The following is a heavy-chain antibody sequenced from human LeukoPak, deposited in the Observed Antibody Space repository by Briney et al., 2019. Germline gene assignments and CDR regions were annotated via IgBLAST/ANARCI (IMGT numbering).Heavy chain of an antibody. Sequence: GGSLRLSCAASGFTFSSYAMSWVRQAPGKGLEWVAVISYDGSNKYYADSVKGRFTISRDNSKNTLYLQMNSLRAEDTAVYYCARAVEYYYGSGSYYFGYWGQGTLVTVSS. CDR1: GFTFSSYA. CDR3: ARAVEYYYGSGSYYFGY. D-gene: IGHD3-10*01. CDR2: ISYDGSNK. V-gene: IGHV3-30-3*01. J-gene: IGHJ4*02.